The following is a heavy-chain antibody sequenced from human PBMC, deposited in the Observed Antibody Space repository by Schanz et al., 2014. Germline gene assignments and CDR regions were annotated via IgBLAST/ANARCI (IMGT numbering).Heavy chain of an antibody. V-gene: IGHV1-69*04. D-gene: IGHD3-16*01. CDR3: VRVPSRDVSFDL. CDR1: GGTFSSFG. Sequence: QVQLVQSGAEVKKPGSSVKVSCKASGGTFSSFGINWVRQAPGQGLEWMGRIIPSLGLAKYEQKFQDKVTITADTSTTTAYMELRSLRSDDTAHYYCVRVPSRDVSFDLWGRGTLVTVSS. J-gene: IGHJ2*01. CDR2: IIPSLGLA.